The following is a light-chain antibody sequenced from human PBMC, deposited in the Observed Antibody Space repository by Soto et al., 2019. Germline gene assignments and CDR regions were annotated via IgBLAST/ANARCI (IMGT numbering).Light chain of an antibody. J-gene: IGKJ5*01. CDR3: QQRGDWPPIT. V-gene: IGKV3-11*01. Sequence: EIVLTQSPATLSLSPGERAILSCRASQSVSTFLAWLQQKPGQPPRLLIYNASNRTTGIPARFSGSGSGTDFTLTISSLEPEDFAVYYCQQRGDWPPITFGQGTRLEIK. CDR1: QSVSTF. CDR2: NAS.